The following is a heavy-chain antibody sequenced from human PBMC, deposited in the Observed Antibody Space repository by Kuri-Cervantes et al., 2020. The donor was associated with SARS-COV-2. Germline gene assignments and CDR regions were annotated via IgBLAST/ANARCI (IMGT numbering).Heavy chain of an antibody. CDR3: ARARVGVFDF. CDR2: ISSDGSNK. V-gene: IGHV3-30*04. Sequence: GESLKIYCAASGFTFNTCAMHWVRQAPGKGLEWVAMISSDGSNKNYADSVKGRFTISRDNSKNTLYLQINSLRTEDTAVFYCARARVGVFDFWGQGALVTVSS. D-gene: IGHD2-21*01. CDR1: GFTFNTCA. J-gene: IGHJ4*02.